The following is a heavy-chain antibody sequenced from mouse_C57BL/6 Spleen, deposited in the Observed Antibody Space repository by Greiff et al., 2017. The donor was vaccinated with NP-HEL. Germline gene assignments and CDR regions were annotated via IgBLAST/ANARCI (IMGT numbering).Heavy chain of an antibody. CDR2: IWSGGST. V-gene: IGHV2-2*01. CDR1: GFSLTSYG. J-gene: IGHJ1*03. D-gene: IGHD2-5*01. CDR3: ASGYYSNYDWYFDV. Sequence: VQRVESGPGLVQPSQSLSITCTVSGFSLTSYGVHWVRQSPGKGLEWLGVIWSGGSTDYNAAFISRLSISKDNSKSQVFFKMNSLQADDTAIYYCASGYYSNYDWYFDVWGTGTTVTVSS.